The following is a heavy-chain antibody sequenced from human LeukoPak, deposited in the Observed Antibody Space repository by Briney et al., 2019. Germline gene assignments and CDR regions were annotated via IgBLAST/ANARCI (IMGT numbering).Heavy chain of an antibody. D-gene: IGHD1-14*01. Sequence: GGSLRLSCAASGFNFSSYWMHWVRQAPGKGLVWISRINYDGTTTSYADSVKGRFTISRDNSKNTLYLQMSSLRDEDTAVYYCVKDTGRGDFWGQGTQVTVSS. CDR1: GFNFSSYW. J-gene: IGHJ4*02. CDR3: VKDTGRGDF. CDR2: INYDGTTT. V-gene: IGHV3-74*01.